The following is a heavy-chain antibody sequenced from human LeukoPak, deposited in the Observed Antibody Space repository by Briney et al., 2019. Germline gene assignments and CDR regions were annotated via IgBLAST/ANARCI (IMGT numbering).Heavy chain of an antibody. CDR1: GFTFSSYI. CDR3: ARELTGEAMNV. J-gene: IGHJ6*02. CDR2: TSYDGGTR. Sequence: TGGSLRLSCAASGFTFSSYIMHWVRQAPGQGLEWLSVTSYDGGTRYYAESVKGRFTISRDNSKNTLYLQMNSLRAEDTAVYFCARELTGEAMNVWAQGTTVTVSS. V-gene: IGHV3-30-3*01. D-gene: IGHD7-27*01.